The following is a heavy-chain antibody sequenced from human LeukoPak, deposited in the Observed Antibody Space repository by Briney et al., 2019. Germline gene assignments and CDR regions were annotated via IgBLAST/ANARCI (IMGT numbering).Heavy chain of an antibody. V-gene: IGHV1-3*03. Sequence: WASVKVSCKASGYTFTNYAMHWVRQAPGQRLEWMGWINAGHGNTKYSQEFQGRVTFTRDTSASTAYMELSSLRSEDTAVYYCARGKYSSSWYDYWGQGTLVTVSS. J-gene: IGHJ4*02. D-gene: IGHD6-13*01. CDR1: GYTFTNYA. CDR3: ARGKYSSSWYDY. CDR2: INAGHGNT.